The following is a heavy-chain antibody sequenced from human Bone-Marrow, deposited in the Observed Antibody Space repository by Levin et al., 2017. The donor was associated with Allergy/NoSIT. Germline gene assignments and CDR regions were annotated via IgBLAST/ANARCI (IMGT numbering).Heavy chain of an antibody. CDR1: ESTFSFSG. D-gene: IGHD1-26*01. CDR3: AQEWAWDNWYFDL. Sequence: PGGSLRLSCVGSESTFSFSGMQWVRQAPGKGPEWVAVISGDARASYYADSVRGRFTVSRDNSKNTVYMQMNSLRVEDTAVYYCAQEWAWDNWYFDLWGRGTLVTVSS. J-gene: IGHJ2*01. CDR2: ISGDARAS. V-gene: IGHV3-30*18.